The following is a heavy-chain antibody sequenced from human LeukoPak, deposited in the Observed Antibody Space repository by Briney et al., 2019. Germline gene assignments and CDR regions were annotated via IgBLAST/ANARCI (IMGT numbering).Heavy chain of an antibody. CDR1: GFTFDDYT. CDR2: ISWNGRNI. Sequence: GGSLRLSCVASGFTFDDYTMHWVRHAPGKGLEWVSLISWNGRNIYYADSVKGRFTISRDNSKNALYLQMNSLRSEDTALYYCAKDDDYGGNSAFDYWGQGTLVTVSS. J-gene: IGHJ4*02. D-gene: IGHD4-23*01. CDR3: AKDDDYGGNSAFDY. V-gene: IGHV3-43*01.